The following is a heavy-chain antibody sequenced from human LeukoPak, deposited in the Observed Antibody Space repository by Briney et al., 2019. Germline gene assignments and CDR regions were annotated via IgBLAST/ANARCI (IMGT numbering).Heavy chain of an antibody. CDR3: AKAGAIIYYYYMDV. Sequence: GGSLRLSCAASGFTFSSYSMNWVRQAPGKGLEWVSYISSSSSTIYYADSVKGRFTISRDNSKNTLYLQMNSLRAEDTAVYYCAKAGAIIYYYYMDVWGKGTTVTVSS. V-gene: IGHV3-48*01. CDR2: ISSSSSTI. CDR1: GFTFSSYS. D-gene: IGHD2-21*01. J-gene: IGHJ6*03.